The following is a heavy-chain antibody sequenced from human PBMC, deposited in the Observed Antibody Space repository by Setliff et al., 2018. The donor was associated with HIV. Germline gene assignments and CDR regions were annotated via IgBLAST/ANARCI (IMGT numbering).Heavy chain of an antibody. CDR3: TRDHTPPPNYDFWSGQIDLRNIFYYMDV. D-gene: IGHD3-3*01. CDR2: INTNTGNP. V-gene: IGHV7-4-1*01. Sequence: GASVKVSCKAVGYSLTPYSINWVRQAPGQGLEWMGYINTNTGNPTYAQGFTGRFVFSVDTPVSTAYLQIFSLKAEDTAVYYCTRDHTPPPNYDFWSGQIDLRNIFYYMDVWGTGSPVTVSS. J-gene: IGHJ6*03. CDR1: GYSLTPYS.